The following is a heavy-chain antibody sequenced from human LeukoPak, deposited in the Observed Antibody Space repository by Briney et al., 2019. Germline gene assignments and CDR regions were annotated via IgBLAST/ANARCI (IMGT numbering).Heavy chain of an antibody. D-gene: IGHD3-9*01. Sequence: SVKVSCKASGGTFSSYAISWVRQAPGQGLEWMGGIIPIFGTANYAQKFQGRVTITADESTSTAYMELSSLRSEDTAVYYCARGNGDFDWLLYPPLDYWGQGTLVTVSS. CDR3: ARGNGDFDWLLYPPLDY. J-gene: IGHJ4*02. V-gene: IGHV1-69*13. CDR1: GGTFSSYA. CDR2: IIPIFGTA.